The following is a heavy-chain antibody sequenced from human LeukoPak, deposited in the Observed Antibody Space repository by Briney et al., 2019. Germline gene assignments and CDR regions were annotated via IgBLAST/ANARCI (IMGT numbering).Heavy chain of an antibody. CDR3: ARGNWNDDAFDI. CDR2: ISYDGSNK. J-gene: IGHJ3*02. V-gene: IGHV3-30*04. Sequence: PGGSLRLSCEDSGFTFSSYAIHWVRQAPGKGLEWVAVISYDGSNKYYADSVKGRFTISRDNSKNTLYLQMNSLRAEDTAVYYCARGNWNDDAFDIWGQGTMVTVSS. CDR1: GFTFSSYA. D-gene: IGHD1-20*01.